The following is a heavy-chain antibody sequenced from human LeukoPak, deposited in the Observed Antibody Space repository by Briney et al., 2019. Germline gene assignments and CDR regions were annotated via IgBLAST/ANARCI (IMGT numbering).Heavy chain of an antibody. Sequence: SQTLSLTCAISGDSVSSNSAAWNWIRQSPSRGLEWLGRTYYRSKWYNDYAVSVKSRITINPDTSKNQFSLQLNSVTPEDTAVYYCARAVTGDGYYYYYYMDVWGKGNTVTVSS. J-gene: IGHJ6*03. CDR1: GDSVSSNSAA. CDR3: ARAVTGDGYYYYYYMDV. D-gene: IGHD5-18*01. V-gene: IGHV6-1*01. CDR2: TYYRSKWYN.